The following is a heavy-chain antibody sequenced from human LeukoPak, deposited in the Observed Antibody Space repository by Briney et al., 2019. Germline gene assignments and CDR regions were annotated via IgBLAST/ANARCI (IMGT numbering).Heavy chain of an antibody. CDR2: INHSGST. Sequence: TLSLTCXVYGGSFSGYYWSWIRQPPGKGLEWIGEINHSGSTNYNPSLKSRVTISVDTSKNQFSLKLSSVTAADTAVYYCARGIDPDYWGQGTLVTVSS. CDR3: ARGIDPDY. D-gene: IGHD3-16*02. CDR1: GGSFSGYY. J-gene: IGHJ4*02. V-gene: IGHV4-34*01.